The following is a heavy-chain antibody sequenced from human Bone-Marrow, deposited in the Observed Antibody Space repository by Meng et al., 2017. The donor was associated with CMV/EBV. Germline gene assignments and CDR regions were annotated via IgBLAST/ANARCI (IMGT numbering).Heavy chain of an antibody. CDR2: INPSGGST. Sequence: ASVKVSCKASGYTFTSYYMHWVRQAPGQGLEWMGIINPSGGSTSYAQKFRGRVTITTDESTRTAYMELSSLRSEDTAVYYCERAVPAAATEFDYWGQGTLVTVSS. CDR1: GYTFTSYY. V-gene: IGHV1-46*01. J-gene: IGHJ4*02. D-gene: IGHD2-2*01. CDR3: ERAVPAAATEFDY.